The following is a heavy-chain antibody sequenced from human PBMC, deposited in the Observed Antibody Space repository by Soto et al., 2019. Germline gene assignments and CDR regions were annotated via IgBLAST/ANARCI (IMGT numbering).Heavy chain of an antibody. CDR1: GGSISSSSYY. CDR3: ASPKIAFYNWFDP. J-gene: IGHJ5*02. V-gene: IGHV4-39*01. D-gene: IGHD3-3*02. CDR2: IDYSGRT. Sequence: QLQLQESGPGLVRPSETLSLTCTVSGGSISSSSYYWGWIRQPPGKGLEWIGRIDYSGRTYYNTSLKSRVAISVYTSKNQFSLKLRSVTAADTAVYYCASPKIAFYNWFDPWGQGTLVTVSS.